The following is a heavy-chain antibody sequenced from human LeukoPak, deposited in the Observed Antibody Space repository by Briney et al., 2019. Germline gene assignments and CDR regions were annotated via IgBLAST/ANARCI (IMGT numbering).Heavy chain of an antibody. V-gene: IGHV1-69*02. D-gene: IGHD2-2*01. CDR1: GGTFSSYT. CDR3: AIVLVPAAGYYYMDV. J-gene: IGHJ6*03. CDR2: IIPILGIA. Sequence: SVKVSCKASGGTFSSYTISWVRQAPGQGLEWMGRIIPILGIANYAQKFQGRVTITADNSTSTAYMELSSLRSEDTAVYYCAIVLVPAAGYYYMDVWGKGTTVTVSS.